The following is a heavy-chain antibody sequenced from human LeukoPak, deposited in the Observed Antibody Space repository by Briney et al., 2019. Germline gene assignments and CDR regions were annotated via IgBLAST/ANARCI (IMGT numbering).Heavy chain of an antibody. Sequence: PGRSLRLSCAASGFTFSSYAMHWVRQAPGKGLEWVAVISYDGSNKYYADSVKGRFTISRDNSKNTLYLQMNSLRAEDTAVYYCARGTNEYSSSFIFDYWGQGTLVTVSS. J-gene: IGHJ4*02. CDR3: ARGTNEYSSSFIFDY. V-gene: IGHV3-30*04. CDR1: GFTFSSYA. CDR2: ISYDGSNK. D-gene: IGHD6-13*01.